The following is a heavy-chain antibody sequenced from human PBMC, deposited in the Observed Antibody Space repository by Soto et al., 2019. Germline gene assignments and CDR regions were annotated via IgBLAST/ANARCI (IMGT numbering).Heavy chain of an antibody. CDR2: MYYSGGT. Sequence: SEALSLTCTVSGGSISSGGYYWSGMRQHPGKGLEWIGYMYYSGGTYYNPSLKSRVTISVDTSKNQFSRKLSSVTAADTAVYYCARDLLGYCSSTSCPGWFDPWGQGTLVTVSS. V-gene: IGHV4-31*03. CDR3: ARDLLGYCSSTSCPGWFDP. D-gene: IGHD2-2*01. J-gene: IGHJ5*02. CDR1: GGSISSGGYY.